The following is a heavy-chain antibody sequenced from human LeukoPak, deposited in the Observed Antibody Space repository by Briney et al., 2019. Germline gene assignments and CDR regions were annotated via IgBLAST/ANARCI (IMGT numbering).Heavy chain of an antibody. D-gene: IGHD4-17*01. CDR3: AKVNFGDAFDY. CDR1: GFTVDDYA. V-gene: IGHV3-9*01. CDR2: ISWISDGI. Sequence: AGGSLRLSCAASGFTVDDYAMRWVRQAPGKGLEWVSGISWISDGIDYAHSVKSRFTIASDNAQTSRYLQMSSLRAEDTALYYCAKVNFGDAFDYWGQGTLVTVSS. J-gene: IGHJ4*02.